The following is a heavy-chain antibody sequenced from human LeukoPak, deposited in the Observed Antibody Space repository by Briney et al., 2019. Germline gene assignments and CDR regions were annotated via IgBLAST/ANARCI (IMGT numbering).Heavy chain of an antibody. CDR2: ISSSSSYI. CDR1: GFTFSSYG. CDR3: ARDHSTCGMDV. D-gene: IGHD2-2*01. V-gene: IGHV3-21*01. J-gene: IGHJ6*02. Sequence: GGSLRLSCAASGFTFSSYGMHWVRQAPGKGLEWVSSISSSSSYIYYADSVKGRFTISRDNAKNSLYLQMNSLRAEDTAVYYCARDHSTCGMDVWGQGTTVTVSS.